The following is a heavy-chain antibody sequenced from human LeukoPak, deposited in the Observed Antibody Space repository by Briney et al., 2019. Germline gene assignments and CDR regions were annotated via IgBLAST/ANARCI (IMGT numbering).Heavy chain of an antibody. V-gene: IGHV3-30*03. D-gene: IGHD3-10*01. CDR3: ASAGRDDYYYGMDV. CDR1: GFTFSSYG. J-gene: IGHJ6*02. CDR2: ISYDGSNK. Sequence: GGSLRLSCAASGFTFSSYGMHWVRQAPGEGLEWVAVISYDGSNKYYADSVKGRFTISRDNSKNTLYLQMNSLRAEDTAVYYCASAGRDDYYYGMDVWGQGTTVTVSS.